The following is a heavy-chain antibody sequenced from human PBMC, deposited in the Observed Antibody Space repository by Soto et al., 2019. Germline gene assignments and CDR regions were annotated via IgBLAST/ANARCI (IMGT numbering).Heavy chain of an antibody. CDR1: GGSCSGYC. Sequence: LEPLCHTYAVDGGSCSGYCWRWIRQPPGKGLEWIGEINHSGSTNYNPSLKSRVTISVDTSKNQFSLKLSSVTAADTAVYYCARARSPLTYDILTGYFDYWGQGTLVTVSS. D-gene: IGHD3-9*01. J-gene: IGHJ4*02. CDR3: ARARSPLTYDILTGYFDY. V-gene: IGHV4-34*01. CDR2: INHSGST.